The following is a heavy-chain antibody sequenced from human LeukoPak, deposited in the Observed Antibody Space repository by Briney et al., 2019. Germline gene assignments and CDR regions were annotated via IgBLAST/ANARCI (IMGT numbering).Heavy chain of an antibody. J-gene: IGHJ4*02. Sequence: TGGSLRLSCAASGFTFSSYWMHWVRQAPGKGLVWVSRINSDGSSTSYADSVKGRFTISRDNSKNTLYLQMNSLRAEDTAVYYCAKFLAGDPRDFDYWGQGTLVTVSS. D-gene: IGHD4-17*01. CDR3: AKFLAGDPRDFDY. CDR2: INSDGSST. CDR1: GFTFSSYW. V-gene: IGHV3-74*01.